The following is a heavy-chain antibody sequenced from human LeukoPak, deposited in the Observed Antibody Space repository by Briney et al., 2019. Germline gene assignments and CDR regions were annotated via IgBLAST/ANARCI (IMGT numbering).Heavy chain of an antibody. CDR3: TRHQITAAADAY. J-gene: IGHJ4*02. D-gene: IGHD6-13*01. CDR2: IRSKANSYAT. Sequence: PGGSLRLSCAASGFTFSGSAMHWVRQASGKGLEWVGRIRSKANSYATAYAASVKGRFTISRDDSKNTAYLQLNSLKTEDTAVYYCTRHQITAAADAYWGQGTLVTVSS. CDR1: GFTFSGSA. V-gene: IGHV3-73*01.